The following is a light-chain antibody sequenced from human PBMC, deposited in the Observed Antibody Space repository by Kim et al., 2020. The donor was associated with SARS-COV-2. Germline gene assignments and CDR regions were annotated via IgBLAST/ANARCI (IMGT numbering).Light chain of an antibody. CDR1: QSVSSN. CDR3: QQYNNWPYT. V-gene: IGKV3-15*01. J-gene: IGKJ2*01. Sequence: SVSPGERATLSCRASQSVSSNLAWYQQKPGQAPRLLIYGASTRATGIPSRFSGSGSGTEFTLTISSLQSEDFAVYSCQQYNNWPYTFGQETELEI. CDR2: GAS.